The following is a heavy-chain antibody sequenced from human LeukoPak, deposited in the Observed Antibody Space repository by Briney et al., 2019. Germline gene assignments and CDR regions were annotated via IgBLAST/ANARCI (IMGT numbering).Heavy chain of an antibody. CDR2: IYYSGST. D-gene: IGHD6-19*01. CDR1: GGSIRSSSYY. Sequence: SETLSLTCTVSGGSIRSSSYYWGWIRQPPGKGLEWIGSIYYSGSTYYNASLKSRVTISVDTSKNQFSLKVTSVTAADTAVYYCARHVGSGWWYFDYWGQGTLVTVSS. CDR3: ARHVGSGWWYFDY. V-gene: IGHV4-39*01. J-gene: IGHJ4*02.